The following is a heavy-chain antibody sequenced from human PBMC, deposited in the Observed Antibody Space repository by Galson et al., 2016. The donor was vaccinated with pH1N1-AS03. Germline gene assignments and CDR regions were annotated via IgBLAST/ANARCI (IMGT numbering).Heavy chain of an antibody. V-gene: IGHV3-33*01. CDR2: VWGDGSNR. CDR1: GFTFGDYG. Sequence: SLRLSCAASGFTFGDYGMHWVRQAPGKGLEWVAVVWGDGSNRAYVDSVKGRFTISRDNSKNKLNLEMNSLRAEDTAVYYCVREGPETGTDPFDPWGQGTVVTVSS. D-gene: IGHD1-1*01. CDR3: VREGPETGTDPFDP. J-gene: IGHJ5*02.